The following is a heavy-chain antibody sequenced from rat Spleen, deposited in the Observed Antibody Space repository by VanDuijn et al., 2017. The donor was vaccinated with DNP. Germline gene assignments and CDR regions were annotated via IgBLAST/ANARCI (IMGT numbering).Heavy chain of an antibody. Sequence: QVQLRESGPGLVQPSQTLSLACTVSGFSLTNHHVHWIRQPPGKGLEWMGVIWSSGGTDYNSAIKSRLSISRDTSKSQVFLKMNSLQTEDTAMYFCARFIAGYYFDYWGQGVMVTVSS. CDR2: IWSSGGT. V-gene: IGHV2-47*01. D-gene: IGHD4-3*01. CDR1: GFSLTNHH. CDR3: ARFIAGYYFDY. J-gene: IGHJ2*01.